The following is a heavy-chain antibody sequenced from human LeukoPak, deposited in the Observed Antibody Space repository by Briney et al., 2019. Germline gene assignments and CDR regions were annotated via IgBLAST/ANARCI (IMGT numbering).Heavy chain of an antibody. Sequence: GGSLRLSCAASGFTFSTYTMNWVRQAPGKGLEWVSSISSGSRDMYYADSVKGRFTISRDNAKNSLYLQMNSLRAEDTAVYYCAREGGGDAFDIWGQGTMVTVSS. J-gene: IGHJ3*02. V-gene: IGHV3-21*01. CDR3: AREGGGDAFDI. D-gene: IGHD3-16*01. CDR1: GFTFSTYT. CDR2: ISSGSRDM.